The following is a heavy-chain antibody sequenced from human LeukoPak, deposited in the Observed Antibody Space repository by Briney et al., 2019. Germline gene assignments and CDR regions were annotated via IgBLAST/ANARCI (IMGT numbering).Heavy chain of an antibody. V-gene: IGHV6-1*01. J-gene: IGHJ4*02. D-gene: IGHD6-19*01. CDR3: ARGVEQWLEYYFDY. Sequence: SQTLSLTCAISGESVSSNSAAWNWIRQSPSRGLEWLGWTYYRSKWYNDYAVSVKSRITINPDTSKNQFSLQLNSVTPEDTAVYYCARGVEQWLEYYFDYWGQGTLVTVSS. CDR1: GESVSSNSAA. CDR2: TYYRSKWYN.